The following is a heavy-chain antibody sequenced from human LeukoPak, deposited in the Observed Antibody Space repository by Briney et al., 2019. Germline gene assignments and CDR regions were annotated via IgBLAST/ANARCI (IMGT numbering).Heavy chain of an antibody. CDR2: ISSSGSTI. Sequence: GGSLRLSCAASGFTFSSYSMNWVRQAPGKGLEWVSYISSSGSTIYYADSVKGRFTISRDNAKNSLYLQMNSLRAEDTAVYYCAKATRRDYGGNSAYFDYWGQGTLVTVSS. CDR3: AKATRRDYGGNSAYFDY. CDR1: GFTFSSYS. J-gene: IGHJ4*02. V-gene: IGHV3-48*04. D-gene: IGHD4-23*01.